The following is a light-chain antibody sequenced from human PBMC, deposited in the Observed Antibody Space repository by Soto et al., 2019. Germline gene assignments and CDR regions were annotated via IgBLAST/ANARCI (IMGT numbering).Light chain of an antibody. J-gene: IGKJ2*03. CDR3: QGYDKIYS. V-gene: IGKV1-5*03. Sequence: DIHLSQSPSTLSASVGDRVTITCRASQSIDVWLAWYHWAPGMAPKLLISKTSTLESGVPSRFSGSGSGTEFTLTISGLQPDDFGTYYCQGYDKIYSFGPGTTLEI. CDR2: KTS. CDR1: QSIDVW.